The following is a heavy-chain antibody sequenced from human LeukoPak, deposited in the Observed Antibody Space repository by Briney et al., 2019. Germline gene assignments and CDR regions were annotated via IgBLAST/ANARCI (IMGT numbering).Heavy chain of an antibody. J-gene: IGHJ4*02. Sequence: PGGSLRLSCAASGFTFSSYAMSWVRQAPGKGLEWVSDISGSGGTTYYADSVKGRFTISRDNSKNTLYLQMNSLRAEDTAVYYCAKALAVGGHYYFDYWGQGTLVTVSS. D-gene: IGHD6-19*01. CDR2: ISGSGGTT. CDR3: AKALAVGGHYYFDY. CDR1: GFTFSSYA. V-gene: IGHV3-23*01.